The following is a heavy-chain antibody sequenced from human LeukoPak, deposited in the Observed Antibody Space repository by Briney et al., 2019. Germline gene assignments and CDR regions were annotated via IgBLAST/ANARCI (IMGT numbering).Heavy chain of an antibody. Sequence: PSETLSLTCAVYGGSFSGYYRSWIRQPPGKGLEWIGEINHSGSTNYNPSLKSRVTISVDTSKNQFSLKLSSVTAADTAVYYCARGIPLDCSGGSCSTPNFDYWGQGTLVTVSS. V-gene: IGHV4-34*01. D-gene: IGHD2-15*01. CDR2: INHSGST. J-gene: IGHJ4*02. CDR1: GGSFSGYY. CDR3: ARGIPLDCSGGSCSTPNFDY.